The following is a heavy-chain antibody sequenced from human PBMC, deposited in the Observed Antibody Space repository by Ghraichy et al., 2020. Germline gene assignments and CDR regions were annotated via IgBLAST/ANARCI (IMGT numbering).Heavy chain of an antibody. D-gene: IGHD3-16*02. V-gene: IGHV3-7*03. CDR1: GFTFSSYW. CDR2: IKQDGSEK. CDR3: ARDVPTYDYIWGSYRYRGAGLEY. Sequence: GGSLRLSCAASGFTFSSYWMSWVRQAPGKGLEWVANIKQDGSEKYYVDSVKGRFTISRDNAKNSLYLQMNSLRAEDTAVYYCARDVPTYDYIWGSYRYRGAGLEYWGQGTLVTVSS. J-gene: IGHJ4*02.